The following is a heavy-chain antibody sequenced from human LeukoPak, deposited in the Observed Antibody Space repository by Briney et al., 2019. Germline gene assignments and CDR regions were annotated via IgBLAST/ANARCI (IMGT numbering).Heavy chain of an antibody. V-gene: IGHV3-7*03. Sequence: GGSLRLSCAASGFTFSSYWMSWVRQAPGKGLEWVANIKQDGSEKYYVDSVKGRFTISRDNAKNSLYLQMNSLRAEDTAVYYCARAHYDNVWGSFTGRYFDYWGRGTLVTVSS. J-gene: IGHJ4*02. CDR2: IKQDGSEK. CDR3: ARAHYDNVWGSFTGRYFDY. D-gene: IGHD3-16*01. CDR1: GFTFSSYW.